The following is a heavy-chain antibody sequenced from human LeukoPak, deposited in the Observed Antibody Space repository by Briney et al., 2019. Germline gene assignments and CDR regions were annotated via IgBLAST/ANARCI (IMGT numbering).Heavy chain of an antibody. CDR1: GFTFSSYA. CDR2: INHSGST. J-gene: IGHJ4*02. V-gene: IGHV4-34*01. D-gene: IGHD6-19*01. CDR3: ARATEQWLRALWFDY. Sequence: PGGSLRLSCAASGFTFSSYAMSWVRQPPGKGLEWIGEINHSGSTNYNLSLKSRVTISVDTSKNQFSLKLSSVTAADTAVYYCARATEQWLRALWFDYWGQGTLVTVSS.